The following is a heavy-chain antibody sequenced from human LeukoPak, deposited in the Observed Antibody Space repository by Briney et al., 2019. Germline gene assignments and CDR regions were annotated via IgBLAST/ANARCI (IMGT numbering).Heavy chain of an antibody. D-gene: IGHD3-10*01. J-gene: IGHJ4*02. CDR2: INHSGST. CDR3: ARQKARGRYGSGSSKNYYFDY. CDR1: GFTFSSYW. V-gene: IGHV4-34*01. Sequence: PGGSLRLSCAASGFTFSSYWMTWIRQPPGKGLEWIGEINHSGSTNYNPSLKSRVTISVDTSKNQFSLKLSSVTAADTAVYYCARQKARGRYGSGSSKNYYFDYWGQGTLVTVSS.